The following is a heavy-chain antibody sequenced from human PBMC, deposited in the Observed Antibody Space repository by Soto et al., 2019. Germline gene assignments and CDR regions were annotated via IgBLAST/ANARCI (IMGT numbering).Heavy chain of an antibody. D-gene: IGHD6-19*01. Sequence: QVQLVQSGAEVKKPGSSVKVSCKASGGTFSRYAISWVRQAPGPGLEWMGGIIPIFGTANYAQKFQGRVTITADESTSTAYRELSSLRSEDTAVYYCARGDIAVAGKGGYYYYYGMDVWGQGTTVTVSS. CDR1: GGTFSRYA. J-gene: IGHJ6*02. CDR3: ARGDIAVAGKGGYYYYYGMDV. CDR2: IIPIFGTA. V-gene: IGHV1-69*01.